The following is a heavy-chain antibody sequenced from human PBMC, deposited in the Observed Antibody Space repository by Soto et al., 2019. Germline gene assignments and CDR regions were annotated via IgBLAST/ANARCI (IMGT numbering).Heavy chain of an antibody. V-gene: IGHV3-23*01. CDR2: SGGDDGTT. J-gene: IGHJ4*02. CDR1: GFTFSSYS. CDR3: AKKVNSGPGSQYFDY. Sequence: EVLLLESGGGLVQPGGSLRLSCAASGFTFSSYSMSWVRQAPGKGLEWVSGFRSGGDDGTTHYADSVKGRFTISRDNSKNTLFLQMDSLRAEDTAIYYCAKKVNSGPGSQYFDYWGQGTLVTVSS. D-gene: IGHD3-10*01.